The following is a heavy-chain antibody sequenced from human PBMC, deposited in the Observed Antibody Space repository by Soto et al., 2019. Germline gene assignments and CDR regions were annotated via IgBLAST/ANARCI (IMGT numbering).Heavy chain of an antibody. CDR1: GYTFTNYA. V-gene: IGHV1-3*01. D-gene: IGHD2-15*01. CDR2: INAGNGNT. Sequence: ASVKVSCKSSGYTFTNYAMHCVRQAPGQRLEWMGWINAGNGNTKYSQKFQGRVTITRDTSASTAYMELSSLRSEDTAVYYCARVYCSGGGCYGIDYWGQGTLVTVSS. CDR3: ARVYCSGGGCYGIDY. J-gene: IGHJ4*02.